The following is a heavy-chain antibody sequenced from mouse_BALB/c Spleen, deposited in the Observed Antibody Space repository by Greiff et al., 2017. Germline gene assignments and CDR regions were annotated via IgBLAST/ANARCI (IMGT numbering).Heavy chain of an antibody. Sequence: QVQLKQSGAELAKPGASVKMSCKASGYTFTSYWMHWVKQRPGQGLEWIGYINPSTGYTEYNQKFKDKATLTADKSSSTAYMQLSSLTSEDSAVYYCARSGYSDWGQGTTLTVSS. CDR2: INPSTGYT. V-gene: IGHV1-7*01. D-gene: IGHD3-1*01. CDR3: ARSGYSD. CDR1: GYTFTSYW. J-gene: IGHJ2*01.